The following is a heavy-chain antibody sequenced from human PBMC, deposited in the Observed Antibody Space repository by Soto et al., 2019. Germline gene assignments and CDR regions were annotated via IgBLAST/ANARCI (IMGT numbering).Heavy chain of an antibody. Sequence: GGSLRRSCASSAFTFSDYYMSWIRQTPGKGLECVSYISSSGSSIYYADSVKGRFTISRDNAKNSLYLQMNSLRAEDTAVYYCARVLGQLLFDYWGQGTLVTVSS. V-gene: IGHV3-11*01. J-gene: IGHJ4*02. CDR1: AFTFSDYY. D-gene: IGHD2-2*01. CDR2: ISSSGSSI. CDR3: ARVLGQLLFDY.